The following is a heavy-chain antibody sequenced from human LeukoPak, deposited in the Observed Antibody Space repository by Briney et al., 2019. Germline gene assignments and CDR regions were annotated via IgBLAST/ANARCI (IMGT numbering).Heavy chain of an antibody. J-gene: IGHJ4*02. D-gene: IGHD3-10*01. V-gene: IGHV3-7*05. Sequence: GGSLRLSCAASGFTVSSNYMSWVRQAPGRGPEWVANIKQDGSGVDYVESVKGRFTISRDNAKSSLYLQMNSLRAEDTAIYYCERDFIWGQGTPVTVSS. CDR3: ERDFI. CDR1: GFTVSSNY. CDR2: IKQDGSGV.